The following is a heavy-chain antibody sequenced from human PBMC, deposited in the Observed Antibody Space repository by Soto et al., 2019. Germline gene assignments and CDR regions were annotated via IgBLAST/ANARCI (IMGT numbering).Heavy chain of an antibody. V-gene: IGHV4-59*11. J-gene: IGHJ4*02. CDR1: GGSISNHY. CDR3: TRGKWYSEY. Sequence: QVQLQESGPGLVKPSETLSLTCTVSGGSISNHYWSWIRQPPGKGLEWIGYIYYNGNTNYNPPLKRRVTMSGDTSKNQTPLKLNSVADAGTGVHYCTRGKWYSEYWGQGTLVTVSS. D-gene: IGHD2-8*01. CDR2: IYYNGNT.